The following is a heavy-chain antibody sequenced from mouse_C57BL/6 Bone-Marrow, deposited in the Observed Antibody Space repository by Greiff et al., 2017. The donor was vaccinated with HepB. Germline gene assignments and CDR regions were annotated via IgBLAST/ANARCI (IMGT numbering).Heavy chain of an antibody. J-gene: IGHJ2*01. CDR3: TRAGLGDYFDY. V-gene: IGHV5-9-1*02. CDR1: GFTFSSYA. D-gene: IGHD4-1*01. CDR2: ISSGGDYI. Sequence: EVQRVESGEGLVKPGGSLKLSCAASGFTFSSYAMSWVRQTPEKRLEWVAYISSGGDYIYYADTVKGRFTISRDNARNTLYLQMSSLKSEDTAMYYCTRAGLGDYFDYWGQGTTLTVSS.